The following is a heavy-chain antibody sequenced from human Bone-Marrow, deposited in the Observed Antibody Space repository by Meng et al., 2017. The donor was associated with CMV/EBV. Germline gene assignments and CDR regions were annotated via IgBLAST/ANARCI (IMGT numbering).Heavy chain of an antibody. CDR2: MNFNSANT. D-gene: IGHD3-22*01. J-gene: IGHJ6*02. V-gene: IGHV1-8*01. CDR3: ARDFYYFESSGGRDYYHYGMDV. CDR1: GNTSSGYD. Sequence: ASVKVSCKASGNTSSGYDINWVRQATGQGLEWMGWMNFNSANTGYAQKFQGRVFMTRNTSTSTAYMELSSLRSEDTAVYYCARDFYYFESSGGRDYYHYGMDVWGQGTTVTVSS.